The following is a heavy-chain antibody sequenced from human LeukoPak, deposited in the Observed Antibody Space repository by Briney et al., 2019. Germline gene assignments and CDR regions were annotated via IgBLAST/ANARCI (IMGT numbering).Heavy chain of an antibody. CDR1: GFTFSRYA. J-gene: IGHJ2*01. Sequence: PGRTLRLSCAASGFTFSRYAMHWVRQAPGKGLEWVAVISYDGSNKYYADSVKGRFTISRDNSKNTLYLQMNSLRAEDTAVYYCARGSWWEHYLLGYFDLWGRGTLVTVSS. CDR3: ARGSWWEHYLLGYFDL. D-gene: IGHD1-26*01. V-gene: IGHV3-30-3*01. CDR2: ISYDGSNK.